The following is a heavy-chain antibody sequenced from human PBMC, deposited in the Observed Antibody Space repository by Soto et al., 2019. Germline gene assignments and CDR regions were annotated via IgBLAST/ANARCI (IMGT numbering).Heavy chain of an antibody. CDR3: SYGSSFDY. CDR2: ISHSGRT. V-gene: IGHV4-61*01. J-gene: IGHJ4*02. D-gene: IGHD3-10*01. CDR1: GSSLRSVSYY. Sequence: TLSLTCTVSGSSLRSVSYYWSWIRQPPGKGLEWIGYISHSGRTNYDPSLKSRLTMSVDTSQNQFSLQLNSVTAADTAVYYCSYGSSFDYWGQGTLVTVSS.